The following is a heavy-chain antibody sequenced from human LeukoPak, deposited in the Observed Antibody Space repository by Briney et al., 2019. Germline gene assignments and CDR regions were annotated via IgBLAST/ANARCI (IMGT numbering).Heavy chain of an antibody. J-gene: IGHJ6*03. CDR2: ISSSGSTI. CDR1: GFTFSSYE. D-gene: IGHD3-3*01. Sequence: GGSLRLSCAASGFTFSSYEMNWVRQAPGKGLEWVSYISSSGSTIYYADSVKGRFTISRDNAKNSLYLQMNSLRAEDTAVYYCARELNDFSTYYYYYMDVWGKGTTVTVSS. CDR3: ARELNDFSTYYYYYMDV. V-gene: IGHV3-48*03.